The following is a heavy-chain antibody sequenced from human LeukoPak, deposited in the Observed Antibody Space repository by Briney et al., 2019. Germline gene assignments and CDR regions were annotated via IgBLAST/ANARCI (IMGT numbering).Heavy chain of an antibody. D-gene: IGHD1-26*01. CDR1: GFTFSSYG. Sequence: PGRSLRLSCAASGFTFSSYGMHWVRQAPGKGLEWVAVISYDGSNKYYADSVKGRFTISRDNSKNTLYLQMNSLRADDTAVYYCAKGAGGNGSDRIWGQGTLVTVSS. CDR3: AKGAGGNGSDRI. CDR2: ISYDGSNK. V-gene: IGHV3-30*18. J-gene: IGHJ4*02.